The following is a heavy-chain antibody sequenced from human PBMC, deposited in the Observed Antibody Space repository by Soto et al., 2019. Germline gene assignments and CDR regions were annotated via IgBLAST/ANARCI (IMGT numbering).Heavy chain of an antibody. J-gene: IGHJ4*02. CDR3: ARDAAVGLFDY. V-gene: IGHV1-18*01. D-gene: IGHD1-26*01. CDR2: INPYNGNT. CDR1: GYTFTSYG. Sequence: GASVKVSCKASGYTFTSYGISWVRQAPGQGLEWMGWINPYNGNTKYAQKLQGRVTMTTDTSTSTAYMELRSLRSDDTAVYYCARDAAVGLFDYWGQGTLVTVLL.